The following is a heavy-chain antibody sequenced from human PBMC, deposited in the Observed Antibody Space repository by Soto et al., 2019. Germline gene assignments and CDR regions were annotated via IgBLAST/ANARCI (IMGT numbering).Heavy chain of an antibody. J-gene: IGHJ5*02. CDR2: ISGSGGST. Sequence: EVQLLESGGGLVQPGGSLRLSCAASGFTFSSYAMSWVRQAPGKGLEWVSAISGSGGSTYYADSVKGRFTISRDNSKNPLYVHMNSLSAEDTAVYYCAKPPVLRYFDWLLPPWGQGNLVNVSS. CDR1: GFTFSSYA. V-gene: IGHV3-23*01. D-gene: IGHD3-9*01. CDR3: AKPPVLRYFDWLLPP.